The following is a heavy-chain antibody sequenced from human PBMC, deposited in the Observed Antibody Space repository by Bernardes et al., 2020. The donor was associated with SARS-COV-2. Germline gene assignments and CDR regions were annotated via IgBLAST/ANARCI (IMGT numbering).Heavy chain of an antibody. Sequence: FCVSLKFSFRDYWMTWVRRGPGKGLEWVDNLKQDGSDRYYVDSVKGRFTISRDNPKNSLYLQMNGLRVEDTAVYYCVRGHYGMDVWGQGTTVTVSS. CDR1: KFSFRDYW. V-gene: IGHV3-7*04. J-gene: IGHJ6*02. CDR2: LKQDGSDR. CDR3: VRGHYGMDV.